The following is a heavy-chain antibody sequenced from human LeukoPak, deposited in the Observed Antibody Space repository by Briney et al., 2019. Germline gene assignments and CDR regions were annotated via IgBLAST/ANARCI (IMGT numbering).Heavy chain of an antibody. Sequence: GGSLRLFCAASGFTFSSYSMNWVRQAPGKGLEWFSSISSSSSYIYYADSVKGRFTISRDNAKNSLYLQMNSLRAEDTAVYYCATEYDILTGYAYYFDYWGQGTLVTVSS. D-gene: IGHD3-9*01. CDR1: GFTFSSYS. V-gene: IGHV3-21*01. CDR3: ATEYDILTGYAYYFDY. CDR2: ISSSSSYI. J-gene: IGHJ4*02.